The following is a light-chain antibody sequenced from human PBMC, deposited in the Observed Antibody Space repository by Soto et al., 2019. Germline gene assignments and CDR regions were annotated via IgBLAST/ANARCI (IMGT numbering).Light chain of an antibody. CDR2: EGS. Sequence: QSALTQPASVSGSPGQSITISCTGTSSDVGSYNLVSWYQQHPGKAPKLMIYEGSKRPSGVPDRFSGSKSGNTASLTVSGLQAEDEADYHCSSYAGSKLVFGGGTKLTVL. J-gene: IGLJ2*01. CDR3: SSYAGSKLV. CDR1: SSDVGSYNL. V-gene: IGLV2-14*02.